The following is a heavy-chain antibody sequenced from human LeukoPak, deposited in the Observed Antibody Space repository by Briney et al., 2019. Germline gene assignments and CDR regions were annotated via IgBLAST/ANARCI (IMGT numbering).Heavy chain of an antibody. Sequence: SETLSLTCTVAGGSISSRYWTWIRRPPGRGLEWIGYASVTGNPDYTLSLKSRVTISVDTSKNQFSLRLTSVTAADTAIYYCASDFTQGGGLLEYWGRGLLVTVSS. V-gene: IGHV4-59*11. CDR1: GGSISSRY. J-gene: IGHJ4*02. CDR2: ASVTGNP. D-gene: IGHD3-16*01. CDR3: ASDFTQGGGLLEY.